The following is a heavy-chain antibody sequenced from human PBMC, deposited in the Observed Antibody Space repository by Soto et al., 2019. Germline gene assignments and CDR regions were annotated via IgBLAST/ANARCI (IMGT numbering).Heavy chain of an antibody. Sequence: QITLKESGPTLVKPSQTLTLTCTFSGFSLTTIGVGVGWIRQPPGKALEWLALIHWDDDKRYSPSLSSRLTIXRDXSXNQVVLTMTNMDPVDTATYYCVHRSDYYDSAGLIDYWGQGTLVTVSP. CDR1: GFSLTTIGVG. CDR2: IHWDDDK. CDR3: VHRSDYYDSAGLIDY. J-gene: IGHJ4*02. V-gene: IGHV2-5*02. D-gene: IGHD3-22*01.